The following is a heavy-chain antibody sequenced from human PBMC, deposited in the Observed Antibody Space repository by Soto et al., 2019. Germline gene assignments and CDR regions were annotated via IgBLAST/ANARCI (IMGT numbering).Heavy chain of an antibody. CDR3: ARDGGVRRIDY. CDR1: GFTFSSHY. CDR2: INRDGSEK. Sequence: EVQLVESGGGLVQPGGSLRLSCAASGFTFSSHYMAWVRQAPGKGLEWAANINRDGSEKNYVDSVKGRFTISRDNAKNSLYLQMNSLRAEDTAVYYCARDGGVRRIDYWGQGTLVTVSS. J-gene: IGHJ4*02. V-gene: IGHV3-7*01. D-gene: IGHD2-8*02.